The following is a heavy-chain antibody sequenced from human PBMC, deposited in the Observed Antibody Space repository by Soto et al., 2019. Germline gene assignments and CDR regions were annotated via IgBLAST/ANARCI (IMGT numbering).Heavy chain of an antibody. CDR3: ARLLQGSQRSGSSKHYFDY. J-gene: IGHJ4*02. Sequence: SETLSLTCTVPGGSISSGGYYWSWIRQHPGKGLEWIGYIYYSGSTYYNPSLKSRVTISVDTSKNQFSLKLSSVTAADTAVYYCARLLQGSQRSGSSKHYFDYWGQGTLVPVSS. CDR1: GGSISSGGYY. D-gene: IGHD1-26*01. CDR2: IYYSGST. V-gene: IGHV4-31*03.